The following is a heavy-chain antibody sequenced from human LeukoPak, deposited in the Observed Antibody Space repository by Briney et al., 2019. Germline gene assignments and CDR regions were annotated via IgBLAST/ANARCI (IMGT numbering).Heavy chain of an antibody. CDR3: ARNYYDFWSGYYGPWFDP. CDR2: IYYSAST. D-gene: IGHD3-3*01. V-gene: IGHV4-39*01. Sequence: SETLSLTCAVYGGSFSGYYWGWLRQPPGKGLEWIGSIYYSASTYYNPSLESRVTISVDTSKNQFSLNLSSVTAADTAVYYCARNYYDFWSGYYGPWFDPWGQGTLVTVSS. CDR1: GGSFSGYY. J-gene: IGHJ5*02.